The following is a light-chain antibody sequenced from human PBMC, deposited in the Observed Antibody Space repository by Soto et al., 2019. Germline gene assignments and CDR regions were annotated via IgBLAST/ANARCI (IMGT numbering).Light chain of an antibody. CDR2: KAS. CDR3: QQYNSYSWT. Sequence: DIQMTQSPSTLSASVGDSVTITCRASQTISSWLAWYQQKPGKAPKALIYKASSLESGVPSSFSGSGSGTEFTLTISSLQPDDIATYYCQQYNSYSWTFGQGTKV. V-gene: IGKV1-5*03. CDR1: QTISSW. J-gene: IGKJ1*01.